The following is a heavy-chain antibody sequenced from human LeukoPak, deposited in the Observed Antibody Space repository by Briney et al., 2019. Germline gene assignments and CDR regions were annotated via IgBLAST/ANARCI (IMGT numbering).Heavy chain of an antibody. Sequence: PGGSVRLSCAASGFTFRSYAMHWVRQAPGKGLEYVSAISSNGGSTYYANSVKGRFTISRDNSKNTLYLQMGSLRADDMAVYYCAREPDGDTKSGTLDYWGQGTLVTVSS. CDR3: AREPDGDTKSGTLDY. CDR2: ISSNGGST. V-gene: IGHV3-64*01. D-gene: IGHD4-17*01. J-gene: IGHJ4*02. CDR1: GFTFRSYA.